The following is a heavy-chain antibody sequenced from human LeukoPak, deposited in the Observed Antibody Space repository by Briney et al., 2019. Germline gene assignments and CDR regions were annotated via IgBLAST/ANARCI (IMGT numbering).Heavy chain of an antibody. CDR3: ARDLYYDSSGYFSGNFDY. Sequence: SETLSLTRTVSGGSISSGGYYWSWIRQHPGKGLEWIGYIYYSGSTYYNPSLKSRVTISVDTSKNQFSLKLSSVTAADTAVYYCARDLYYDSSGYFSGNFDYWGQGTLVTVSS. CDR1: GGSISSGGYY. CDR2: IYYSGST. J-gene: IGHJ4*02. D-gene: IGHD3-22*01. V-gene: IGHV4-31*03.